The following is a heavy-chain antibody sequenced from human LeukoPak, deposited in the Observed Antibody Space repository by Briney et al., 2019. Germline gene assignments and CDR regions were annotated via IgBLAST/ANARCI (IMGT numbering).Heavy chain of an antibody. CDR2: IYWNDDK. CDR1: GFSLSTSGVG. V-gene: IGHV2-5*01. J-gene: IGHJ3*02. D-gene: IGHD4-17*01. CDR3: AHSGTVTTPHDAFDI. Sequence: GPTLWNPTQTLTLTCTFSGFSLSTSGVGVGWTRQPPGKALEWLALIYWNDDKRYSPSLKSRLTITKDTSKNQVVLTMTNMDPVDTATYYCAHSGTVTTPHDAFDIWGQGTMVTVSS.